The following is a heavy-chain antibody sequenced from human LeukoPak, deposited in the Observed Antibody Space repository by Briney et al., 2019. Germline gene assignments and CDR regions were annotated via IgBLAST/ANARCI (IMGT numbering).Heavy chain of an antibody. Sequence: TGGSLRLSCAASGFAFSSYDMHWVRQAPGKGLEWVAVISYDGSDKYYVDSVKGRFTISRDNSKNTLYLQMNSLKAEDAAAYYCARVLSGSYDNYFDYWGQGTLVTVSS. CDR1: GFAFSSYD. CDR3: ARVLSGSYDNYFDY. CDR2: ISYDGSDK. J-gene: IGHJ4*02. D-gene: IGHD1-26*01. V-gene: IGHV3-30*03.